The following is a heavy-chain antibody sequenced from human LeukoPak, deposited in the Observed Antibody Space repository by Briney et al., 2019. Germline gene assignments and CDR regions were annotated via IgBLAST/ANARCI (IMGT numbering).Heavy chain of an antibody. CDR2: INTGSAYM. CDR1: GFYFSGYS. J-gene: IGHJ6*03. CDR3: ARVEATTGRNYHYYYMDV. Sequence: GGSLRLSCAASGFYFSGYSMNWVRQAPGKGLEWVSSINTGSAYMYYADSVKGRFTISRDNAKNSLHLQMYSLRAEDTAVYFCARVEATTGRNYHYYYMDVWGKGTTVTVSS. D-gene: IGHD1-1*01. V-gene: IGHV3-21*06.